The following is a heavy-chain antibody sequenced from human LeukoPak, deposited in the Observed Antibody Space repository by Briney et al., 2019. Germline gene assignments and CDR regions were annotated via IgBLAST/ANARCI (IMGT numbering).Heavy chain of an antibody. V-gene: IGHV3-48*02. CDR2: ITSSSFNI. D-gene: IGHD2-15*01. CDR1: GFTFSFYS. J-gene: IGHJ3*02. Sequence: GRSLRLSCAASGFTFSFYSMNWVRQAPGKGLEWVSYITSSSFNIHYADSVKGRFTISRDNAKNSLYLQMNSLRDEDTSVYYCARGSPPDIWGQGIMVTVSS. CDR3: ARGSPPDI.